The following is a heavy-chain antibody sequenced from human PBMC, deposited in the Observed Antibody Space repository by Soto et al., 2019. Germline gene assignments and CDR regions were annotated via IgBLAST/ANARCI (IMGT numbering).Heavy chain of an antibody. Sequence: PSETMYLTRTVSGGSISSYYWSLIRQPPGKGLEWIGYIYYSGSTNYNPSLKSRVTISVDTSKNQFSLKLSSVTAADTAVYYCARDIAAAGQYYYYGMDVWGQGTTVTVSS. CDR2: IYYSGST. CDR3: ARDIAAAGQYYYYGMDV. V-gene: IGHV4-59*01. D-gene: IGHD6-13*01. CDR1: GGSISSYY. J-gene: IGHJ6*02.